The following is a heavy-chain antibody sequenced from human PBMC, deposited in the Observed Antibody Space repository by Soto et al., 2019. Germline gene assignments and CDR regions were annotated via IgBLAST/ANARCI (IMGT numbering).Heavy chain of an antibody. CDR1: GGSFSGYY. CDR2: INHSGST. Sequence: LEILSLTCAVYGGSFSGYYWSWIRQPPGKGLEWIGEINHSGSTNYNPSLKSRVTISVDTSKNQFSLKLSSVTAADTAVYYCARGAAVATYFDYWGQGTLVTVSS. CDR3: ARGAAVATYFDY. V-gene: IGHV4-34*01. D-gene: IGHD6-19*01. J-gene: IGHJ4*02.